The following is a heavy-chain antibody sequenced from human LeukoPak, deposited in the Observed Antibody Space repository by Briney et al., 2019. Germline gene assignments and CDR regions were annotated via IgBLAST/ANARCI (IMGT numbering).Heavy chain of an antibody. J-gene: IGHJ4*02. CDR3: ARQRSSEFDY. CDR1: GGSISSSYYY. D-gene: IGHD6-25*01. Sequence: PSETLSLTCTVSGGSISSSYYYWGWIRQPPGKGLGWIGSIFYSGTTYYNPSLKSRVTISVDTSKNQFSLKLSSVTAADTAMYYCARQRSSEFDYWGQGTLVTVSS. V-gene: IGHV4-39*01. CDR2: IFYSGTT.